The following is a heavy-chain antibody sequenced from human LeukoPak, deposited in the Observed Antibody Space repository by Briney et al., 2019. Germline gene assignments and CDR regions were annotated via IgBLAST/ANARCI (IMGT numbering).Heavy chain of an antibody. CDR2: ISGSGGST. V-gene: IGHV3-23*01. J-gene: IGHJ4*02. CDR3: YYAGY. CDR1: GFTFSSNA. D-gene: IGHD1-26*01. Sequence: GGSLRLSCAASGFTFSSNAMSWVRQAPGKGLEWVSGISGSGGSTYYADSVNGRFTISRDNSKNTLYLQMNSLRAEDTAVYYCYYAGYWGQGTLVTVSS.